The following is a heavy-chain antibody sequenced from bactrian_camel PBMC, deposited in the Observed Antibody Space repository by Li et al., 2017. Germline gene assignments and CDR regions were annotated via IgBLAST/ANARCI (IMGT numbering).Heavy chain of an antibody. D-gene: IGHD5*01. V-gene: IGHV3S26*01. CDR1: GYTFSNYG. Sequence: HVQLVESGGGSVQAGGSLRLSCAASGYTFSNYGMVWVRRAPGKGLEWVSTIDLGDGIAWYADSVKGRFTIAKDNAKNTLYLQMSGLKPEDTAMYYCAADRAFSPRCLDYGLGSAEYHYWGQGTQVTVS. J-gene: IGHJ4*01. CDR2: IDLGDGIA. CDR3: AADRAFSPRCLDYGLGSAEYHY.